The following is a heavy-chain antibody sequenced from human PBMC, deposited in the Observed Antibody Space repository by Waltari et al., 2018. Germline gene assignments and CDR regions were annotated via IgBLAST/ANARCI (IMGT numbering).Heavy chain of an antibody. J-gene: IGHJ4*02. D-gene: IGHD2-15*01. CDR3: TTRVAISGVPGMPDY. Sequence: EVQLVESGGGLIPAGGSLRLSCAASGFPVRSTSLAWVRQAPGKGLESVAISYSHGTTSYADSVKGRFTISRDNSKNTLFLQMSSVRVDDTAMYYCTTRVAISGVPGMPDYWGQGTLVTVSS. V-gene: IGHV3-53*01. CDR2: SYSHGTT. CDR1: GFPVRSTS.